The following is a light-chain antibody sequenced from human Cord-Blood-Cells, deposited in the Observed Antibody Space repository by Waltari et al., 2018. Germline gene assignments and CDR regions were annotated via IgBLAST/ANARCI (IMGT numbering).Light chain of an antibody. J-gene: IGLJ3*02. V-gene: IGLV2-14*01. CDR3: SSYTSSSTLT. CDR2: DVS. CDR1: SSDVGGYNY. Sequence: QSALTQPASVSGSPGQSITISCTGTSSDVGGYNYVSWYQQHPGKAPKLMIYDVSNRPSGVSNRFSGSKSGNTASLTISGLQAKDEADYYCSSYTSSSTLTFGQGTK.